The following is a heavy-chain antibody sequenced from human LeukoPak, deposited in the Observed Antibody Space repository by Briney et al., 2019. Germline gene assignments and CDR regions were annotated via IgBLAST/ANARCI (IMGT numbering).Heavy chain of an antibody. D-gene: IGHD2-2*01. J-gene: IGHJ3*02. V-gene: IGHV3-21*01. CDR2: ISSSSSYI. Sequence: GGSLRLSCAASGFTFSSYSMNWVRQAPGKGLEWVSSISSSSSYIYYADSVKGRFTISRDNAKNSLYLQMNSLRAEDTAVYYCAGRSIVVVPAATGDAFDIWGQGTMVTVSS. CDR3: AGRSIVVVPAATGDAFDI. CDR1: GFTFSSYS.